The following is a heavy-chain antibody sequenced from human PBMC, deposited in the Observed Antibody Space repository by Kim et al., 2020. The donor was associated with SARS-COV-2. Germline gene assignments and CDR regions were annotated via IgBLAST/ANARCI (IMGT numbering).Heavy chain of an antibody. CDR3: ARGVDCSGGSCLRYYFDY. J-gene: IGHJ4*02. CDR2: ISSSSSYM. V-gene: IGHV3-21*01. CDR1: GFTFSYYS. Sequence: GGSLRLSCAASGFTFSYYSLNWVRQAPGKGLEWVSSISSSSSYMYYADSVKGRFTISRDNAKNSLYLQMNSLRAEGTAVYYCARGVDCSGGSCLRYYFDYWGQGTLVTVSS. D-gene: IGHD2-15*01.